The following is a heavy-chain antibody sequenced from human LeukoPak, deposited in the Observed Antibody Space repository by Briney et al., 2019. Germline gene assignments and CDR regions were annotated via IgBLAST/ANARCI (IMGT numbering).Heavy chain of an antibody. J-gene: IGHJ4*02. Sequence: SQTLSLTCTVSGGSISSGSYYWSWIRQPAGKGLEWIGRIYTSGSTNYNPFLKSRVTISVDTSKNQFSLKLSSVTAADTAVYYCASTYYDSSGYYFDYWGQGTLVTVSS. CDR1: GGSISSGSYY. CDR2: IYTSGST. D-gene: IGHD3-22*01. V-gene: IGHV4-61*02. CDR3: ASTYYDSSGYYFDY.